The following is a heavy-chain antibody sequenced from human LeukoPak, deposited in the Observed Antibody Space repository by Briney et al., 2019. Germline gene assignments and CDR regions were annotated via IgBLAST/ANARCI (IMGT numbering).Heavy chain of an antibody. CDR1: GYSISSGYY. Sequence: SETLSLTCAVSGYSISSGYYWGRIRQPPGKGLEWIGSIYHSGSTYYNPSLKSRVTISVDTSKNQFSLKLSSVTTADTAVYYCAREHSSSWRPSDYWGQGTLVTVSS. D-gene: IGHD6-13*01. CDR3: AREHSSSWRPSDY. CDR2: IYHSGST. V-gene: IGHV4-38-2*02. J-gene: IGHJ4*02.